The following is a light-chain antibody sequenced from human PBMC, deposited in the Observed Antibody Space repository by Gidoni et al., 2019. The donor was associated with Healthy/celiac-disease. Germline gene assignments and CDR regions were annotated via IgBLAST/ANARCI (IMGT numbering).Light chain of an antibody. CDR1: QSISSY. CDR2: AAS. J-gene: IGKJ5*01. V-gene: IGKV1-39*01. Sequence: DIQMTPSPSSLSASVGDRVTITCRASQSISSYLNWYQQKPGKAPKLLIYAASSLQSGVPSRFSGSGSGTDFTLTISSLQPEDFATYYCQQSYSTLITFXXXTRLEIK. CDR3: QQSYSTLIT.